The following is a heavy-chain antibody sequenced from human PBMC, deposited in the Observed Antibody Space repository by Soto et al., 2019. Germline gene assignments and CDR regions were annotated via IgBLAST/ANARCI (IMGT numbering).Heavy chain of an antibody. J-gene: IGHJ4*02. CDR1: GYTFISYS. D-gene: IGHD1-26*01. CDR2: ISGYNGNT. V-gene: IGHV1-18*01. CDR3: ARGPGLYSGSYYLDY. Sequence: QVQLVPSGAEVEKPGASVKVSCKASGYTFISYSITWVRQAPGQGLEWMGWISGYNGNTNYAQSIQGRATMTTDTSTTTAYMELWSLRSDDTAVYYCARGPGLYSGSYYLDYWGQGTLVTVSA.